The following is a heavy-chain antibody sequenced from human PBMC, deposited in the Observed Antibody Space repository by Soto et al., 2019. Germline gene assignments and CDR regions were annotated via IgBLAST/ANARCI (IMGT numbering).Heavy chain of an antibody. CDR3: ARGYTSGCPSNWFDP. D-gene: IGHD3-3*01. J-gene: IGHJ5*02. Sequence: QVQLVESGGGVVQPGRSLRLSCAASGFTFSSYGMHWVRQAPGKGLEWVAVISYDGSKKYYADSVKGRFTISRDNSKNTLYPQMDSLRDEDTAVYYCARGYTSGCPSNWFDPWGQGTLVTVSS. CDR2: ISYDGSKK. CDR1: GFTFSSYG. V-gene: IGHV3-30*03.